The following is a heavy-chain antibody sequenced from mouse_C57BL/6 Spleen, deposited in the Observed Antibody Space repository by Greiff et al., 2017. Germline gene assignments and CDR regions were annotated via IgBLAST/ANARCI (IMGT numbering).Heavy chain of an antibody. CDR3: ARPYGSSAAWFAY. V-gene: IGHV1-26*01. J-gene: IGHJ3*01. Sequence: EVQLQQSGPELVKPGASVKISCKASGYTFTDYYMNWVKQSHGKSFEWIGDINPKNGGTSYNQKLKGKATLTVEKSSSTAYMELRSLTSEDSAVYSCARPYGSSAAWFAYWGQGTLVTVSA. D-gene: IGHD1-1*01. CDR2: INPKNGGT. CDR1: GYTFTDYY.